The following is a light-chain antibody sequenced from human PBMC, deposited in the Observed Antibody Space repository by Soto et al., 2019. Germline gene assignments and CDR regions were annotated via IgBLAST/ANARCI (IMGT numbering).Light chain of an antibody. Sequence: DIQMTQSPSTLSASVGDRVTITCRASQSVSSGLAWYQQKPGKAPKLLIYKAYSLESGVPSRFNGSGSGTEFTLTISGLQPDDFASYYCHQYNSYPWTFGQGTKVEIK. CDR2: KAY. CDR1: QSVSSG. CDR3: HQYNSYPWT. V-gene: IGKV1-5*03. J-gene: IGKJ1*01.